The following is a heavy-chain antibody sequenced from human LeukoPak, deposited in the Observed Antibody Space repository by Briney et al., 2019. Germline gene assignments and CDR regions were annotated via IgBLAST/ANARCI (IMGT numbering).Heavy chain of an antibody. D-gene: IGHD6-6*01. V-gene: IGHV3-7*01. CDR3: ARESSSADY. CDR2: IKQDGSEK. CDR1: GFTFSSYW. J-gene: IGHJ4*02. Sequence: GGSLRLSCADSGFTFSSYWMSWVRQAPGKGLEWVANIKQDGSEKYYVDSVKGRFTISRDNAKNSLYLQMNSLRAEDTAVYYCARESSSADYWGQGTLVTVSS.